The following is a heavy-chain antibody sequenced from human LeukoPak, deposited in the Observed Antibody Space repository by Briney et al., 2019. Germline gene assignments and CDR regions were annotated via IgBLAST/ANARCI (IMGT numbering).Heavy chain of an antibody. V-gene: IGHV3-7*01. J-gene: IGHJ3*02. CDR2: IKEDESEK. Sequence: GGSLRLSCAASGFTFSSYWMSWVRQAPGKGLEWVANIKEDESEKYYVDAVKSRFTISRDNAKNSVFLQMNSLRVEDTAVYYCARGVYAFDIWGQGTMVTVSS. D-gene: IGHD5/OR15-5a*01. CDR3: ARGVYAFDI. CDR1: GFTFSSYW.